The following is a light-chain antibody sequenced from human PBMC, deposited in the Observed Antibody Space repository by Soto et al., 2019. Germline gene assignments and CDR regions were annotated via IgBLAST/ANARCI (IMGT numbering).Light chain of an antibody. CDR3: QQYGTSPWT. Sequence: EIVLTQSPGTLSLFPGERATLSCRATQSVNSDYLAWYQQKPGQAPRLLIYIASRRATGIPDRFSGSGSGTDFTLTINRLEPGDFAVYYCQQYGTSPWTFGQWTKVEIK. J-gene: IGKJ1*01. CDR2: IAS. CDR1: QSVNSDY. V-gene: IGKV3-20*01.